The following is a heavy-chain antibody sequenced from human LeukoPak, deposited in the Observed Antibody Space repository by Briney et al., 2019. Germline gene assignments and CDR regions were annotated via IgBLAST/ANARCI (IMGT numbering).Heavy chain of an antibody. J-gene: IGHJ5*02. Sequence: GGSLRLSCAASGFTFSGSAMHWVRQASGKGLEWVGRIRSKANSYATAYAASVKGRFTISRDDSKNTAYLQMNSLKTEDTAVYYCTSPEMSDDYGDYGWFDPWGQGTLVTVSS. D-gene: IGHD4-17*01. CDR3: TSPEMSDDYGDYGWFDP. V-gene: IGHV3-73*01. CDR1: GFTFSGSA. CDR2: IRSKANSYAT.